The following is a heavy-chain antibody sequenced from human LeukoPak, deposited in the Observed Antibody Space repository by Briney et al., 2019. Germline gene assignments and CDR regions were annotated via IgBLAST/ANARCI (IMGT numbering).Heavy chain of an antibody. D-gene: IGHD3-9*01. V-gene: IGHV3-23*01. CDR2: ISGSGGST. J-gene: IGHJ3*02. Sequence: GGSLRLSCVASGFTFSSYSMNWVRQAPGKGLEWVSAISGSGGSTYYADSVKGRFTISRDHSKNTLYLQMDSLRAEDTAVYYCAKFGGYIEWLSTHSVAFDIWGQGTMVTVPS. CDR1: GFTFSSYS. CDR3: AKFGGYIEWLSTHSVAFDI.